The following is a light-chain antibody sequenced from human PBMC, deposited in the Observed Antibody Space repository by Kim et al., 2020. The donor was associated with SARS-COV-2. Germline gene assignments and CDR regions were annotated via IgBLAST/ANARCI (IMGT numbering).Light chain of an antibody. CDR2: GKN. CDR3: NSRDSSGNHWV. CDR1: SLRSYY. J-gene: IGLJ3*02. Sequence: ALGQKVRITCQEDSLRSYYASWYQQKPGQAPVLVIYGKNNRPSGIPDRFSGSSSGNTASLTITGAQAEDEADYYCNSRDSSGNHWVFGGGTQLTVL. V-gene: IGLV3-19*01.